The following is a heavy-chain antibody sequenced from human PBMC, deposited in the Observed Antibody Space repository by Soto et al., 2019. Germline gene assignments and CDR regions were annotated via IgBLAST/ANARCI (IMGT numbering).Heavy chain of an antibody. D-gene: IGHD2-15*01. CDR1: GFTFSSYA. V-gene: IGHV3-23*01. Sequence: PGRSLTLSRAASGFTFSSYAMSWVRQAPGKGLEWVSAISGSGGSTYYADSVKGRFTISRDNAKNSLYLQMNSLRAEDTAVYYCARVLVVVAATPYAWSQGTLVTVSS. J-gene: IGHJ5*02. CDR2: ISGSGGST. CDR3: ARVLVVVAATPYA.